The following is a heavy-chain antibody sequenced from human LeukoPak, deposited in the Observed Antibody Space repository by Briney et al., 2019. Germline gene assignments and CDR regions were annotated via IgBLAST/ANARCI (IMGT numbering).Heavy chain of an antibody. J-gene: IGHJ4*02. CDR1: GGSIISGGYY. D-gene: IGHD5/OR15-5a*01. CDR3: AREYLRAFDS. V-gene: IGHV4-31*03. CDR2: IHYSGYT. Sequence: PSQTLSLTCTVSGGSIISGGYYWSWIRQHPGEGLEWVGYIHYSGYTSYSPSLKSRLTLSMDTSNNDFSLELTSVTAADTAVYYCAREYLRAFDSWGQGALVTVSS.